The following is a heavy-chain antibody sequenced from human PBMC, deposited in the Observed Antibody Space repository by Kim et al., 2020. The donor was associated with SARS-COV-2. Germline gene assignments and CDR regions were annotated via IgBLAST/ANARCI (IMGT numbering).Heavy chain of an antibody. J-gene: IGHJ4*02. V-gene: IGHV3-30*18. CDR2: ISYDGSNK. CDR1: GFTFSSYG. Sequence: GGSLILSCAASGFTFSSYGMHWVRQAPGKGLEWVAVISYDGSNKYYADSVKGRFTISRDNSKNTLYLQMNGLRAEDTAVYYCAKGAGIAAAGTAHDYWGQGTLFTVSS. D-gene: IGHD6-13*01. CDR3: AKGAGIAAAGTAHDY.